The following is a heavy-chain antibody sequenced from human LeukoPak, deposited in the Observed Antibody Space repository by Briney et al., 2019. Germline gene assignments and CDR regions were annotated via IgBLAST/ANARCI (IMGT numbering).Heavy chain of an antibody. CDR1: SSXD. D-gene: IGHD3-10*01. Sequence: SSXDMHGVRQATGKGVEGVSAIGTACDTYYPGSVKGRFTISRENAKNSLYLQMNSLRAGDTAVYYCARGGITMVRGVIRYYYYGMDVWGQGTTVTVSS. V-gene: IGHV3-13*01. CDR3: ARGGITMVRGVIRYYYYGMDV. J-gene: IGHJ6*02. CDR2: IGTACDT.